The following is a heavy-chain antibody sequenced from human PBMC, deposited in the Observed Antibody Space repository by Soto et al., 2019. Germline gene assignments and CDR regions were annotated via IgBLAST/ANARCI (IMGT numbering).Heavy chain of an antibody. Sequence: SETLSLTCAVYGGSFSGYYWSWIRQPPGKGLEWIGEINHSGSTNYNPSLKSRVTISVDTSKNQFSLKLSSVTAADTAVYYCARVSQVLEYQPEFDYWGQGTLVTVSS. CDR1: GGSFSGYY. D-gene: IGHD2-2*01. CDR3: ARVSQVLEYQPEFDY. CDR2: INHSGST. J-gene: IGHJ4*02. V-gene: IGHV4-34*01.